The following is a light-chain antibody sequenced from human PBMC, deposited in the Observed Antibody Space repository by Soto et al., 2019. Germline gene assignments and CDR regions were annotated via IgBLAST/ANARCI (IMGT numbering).Light chain of an antibody. CDR2: GAS. CDR3: QQTYSDIS. J-gene: IGKJ4*01. Sequence: DVRMTQSPSSLSASVGVTITITCRASRTINTYLNWFQQKPGEPPRLLIYGASTLHDGVPLRFSGRGSGADFTLTISGLQPEDFASYHCQQTYSDISFGGRTNV. CDR1: RTINTY. V-gene: IGKV1-39*01.